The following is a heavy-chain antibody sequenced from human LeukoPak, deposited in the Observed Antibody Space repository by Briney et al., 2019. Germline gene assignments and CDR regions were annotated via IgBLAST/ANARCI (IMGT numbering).Heavy chain of an antibody. D-gene: IGHD6-13*01. J-gene: IGHJ4*02. V-gene: IGHV1-2*06. Sequence: GSSVKVSCKASGGTFSSYAISWVRQAPGQGLEWMGRINPNSGGTNYAQKFQGRVTMTRDTSISTAYMELSRLRSDDTAVYYCAGDIFGAAAAVKYWGQGTLVTVSS. CDR2: INPNSGGT. CDR3: AGDIFGAAAAVKY. CDR1: GGTFSSYA.